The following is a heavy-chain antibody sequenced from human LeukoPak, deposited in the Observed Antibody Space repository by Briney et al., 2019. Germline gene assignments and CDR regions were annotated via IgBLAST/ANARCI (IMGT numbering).Heavy chain of an antibody. CDR3: ARGLEDFWSGYYFRQYGMDV. Sequence: ASVKVSCKTSGYTFTGYYIHWVRQAPGQGLEWMGWINPDSGGTNSAQKFQGRVTMTRNTSISTAYMELSSLRSEDTAVYYCARGLEDFWSGYYFRQYGMDVWGQGTTVTVSS. D-gene: IGHD3-3*01. V-gene: IGHV1-2*02. J-gene: IGHJ6*02. CDR2: INPDSGGT. CDR1: GYTFTGYY.